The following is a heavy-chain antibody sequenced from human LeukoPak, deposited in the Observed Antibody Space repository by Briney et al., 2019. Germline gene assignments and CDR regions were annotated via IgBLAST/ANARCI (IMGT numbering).Heavy chain of an antibody. CDR2: ISSSSSYI. V-gene: IGHV3-21*01. D-gene: IGHD3-10*01. CDR1: GFTFSSYS. CDR3: ARDELLWFGELYAFDI. Sequence: GGSLRLSCAASGFTFSSYSMNWVRQAPGKGLEWVSSISSSSSYIYYADSVKGRFTISRDNAKNSLYLQMNSLRAEDTAVYYCARDELLWFGELYAFDIWGQGTMVTVSS. J-gene: IGHJ3*02.